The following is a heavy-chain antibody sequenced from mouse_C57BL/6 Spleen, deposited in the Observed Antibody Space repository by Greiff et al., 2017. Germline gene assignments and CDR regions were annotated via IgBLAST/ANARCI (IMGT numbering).Heavy chain of an antibody. J-gene: IGHJ3*01. CDR1: GYSFTDYN. V-gene: IGHV1-39*01. Sequence: EVKLMESGPELVKPGASVKISCKASGYSFTDYNMNWVKQSNGKSLEWIGVINPNYGTTSYNQKFKGKATLTVDQSSSTAYMQLNSLTSEDSAVXYCARGGGYDEDWFAYWGQGTLVTVSA. D-gene: IGHD2-2*01. CDR2: INPNYGTT. CDR3: ARGGGYDEDWFAY.